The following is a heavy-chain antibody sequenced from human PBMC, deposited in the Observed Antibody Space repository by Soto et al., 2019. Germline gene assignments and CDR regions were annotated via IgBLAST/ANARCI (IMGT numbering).Heavy chain of an antibody. CDR3: ARLPDWGSTPRYFDS. CDR1: GYSFTTYW. Sequence: GESMKISSKGAGYSFTTYWIGWVRQMPGKGLEWMGIIYPGDSHTRYSPSFQGQVTISADKSISTAYLQWSSLKASDTAMYYCARLPDWGSTPRYFDSWGQGTLVPVSS. J-gene: IGHJ4*02. D-gene: IGHD2-2*01. V-gene: IGHV5-51*01. CDR2: IYPGDSHT.